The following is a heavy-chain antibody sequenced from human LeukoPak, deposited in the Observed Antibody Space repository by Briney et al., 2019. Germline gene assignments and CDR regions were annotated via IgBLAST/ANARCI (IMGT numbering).Heavy chain of an antibody. CDR2: IYTSGST. J-gene: IGHJ4*02. CDR1: GGSISSYY. V-gene: IGHV4-4*07. D-gene: IGHD3-22*01. Sequence: PSETLSLTCTVSGGSISSYYWSWIRHPAGKGLEWIGRIYTSGSTNYNPSLKSRVTMSVDTSKSQFSLKLSSVTAADTAVYYCARAAYYYDSSGYTSFDYWGQGTLVTVSS. CDR3: ARAAYYYDSSGYTSFDY.